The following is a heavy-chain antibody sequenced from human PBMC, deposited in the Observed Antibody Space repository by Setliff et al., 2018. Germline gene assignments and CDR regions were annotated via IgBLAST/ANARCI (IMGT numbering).Heavy chain of an antibody. J-gene: IGHJ4*02. D-gene: IGHD6-13*01. V-gene: IGHV4-30-4*08. Sequence: PSETLSLTCTGSGDSISSGDDFWSWHRPPPGKGREGIGYIYYTTNGHYNPSLKSRVTMSVDTSKNHFTLGVTSVTAADTAVYYCARVDWGYSSNWSIDDWGQGTLVTVSS. CDR2: IYYTTNG. CDR1: GDSISSGDDF. CDR3: ARVDWGYSSNWSIDD.